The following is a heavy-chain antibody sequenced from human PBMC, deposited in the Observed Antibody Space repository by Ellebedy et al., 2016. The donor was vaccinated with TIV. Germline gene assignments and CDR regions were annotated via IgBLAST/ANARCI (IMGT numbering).Heavy chain of an antibody. CDR2: ISGSGGST. D-gene: IGHD6-19*01. Sequence: PGGSLRLSCAASGFTFSSYAMSWVRQAPGKGLEWVSAISGSGGSTYYADSVKGRFTISRDNSKNTLYLQMNSLRAEDTAVYYCAKGSPSWVYSSGWFDYWGQGTLVTVSS. CDR3: AKGSPSWVYSSGWFDY. V-gene: IGHV3-23*01. J-gene: IGHJ4*02. CDR1: GFTFSSYA.